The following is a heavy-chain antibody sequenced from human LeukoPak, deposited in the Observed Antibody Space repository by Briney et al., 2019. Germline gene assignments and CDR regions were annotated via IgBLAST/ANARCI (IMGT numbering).Heavy chain of an antibody. J-gene: IGHJ4*02. CDR1: GFTFSSYS. CDR2: ISSSSSYI. Sequence: GGSLRLSCAASGFTFSSYSMNWVRQAPGKGLEWVSSISSSSSYIYYVDSVKGRFTTSRDNAKNSLYLQMNSLRAEDTAVYYCARDPSGPNDYWGQGTLVTVSS. CDR3: ARDPSGPNDY. D-gene: IGHD1-26*01. V-gene: IGHV3-21*01.